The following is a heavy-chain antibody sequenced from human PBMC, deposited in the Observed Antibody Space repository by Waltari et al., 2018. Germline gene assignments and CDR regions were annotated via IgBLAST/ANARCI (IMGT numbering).Heavy chain of an antibody. D-gene: IGHD3-3*01. CDR3: ATSRGDYDFGSGPPTLDY. CDR1: VYTFTHQH. Sequence: EVQLVQSGAEVKEPGAAVKISCKVSVYTFTHQHIHWVRQALGRGPEWMGLVEPKDGETRYAEKFQSSDTRTANTATNTANMELSGLRTEDTAVYYCATSRGDYDFGSGPPTLDYWGQGTLVTVSS. CDR2: VEPKDGET. V-gene: IGHV1-69-2*01. J-gene: IGHJ4*02.